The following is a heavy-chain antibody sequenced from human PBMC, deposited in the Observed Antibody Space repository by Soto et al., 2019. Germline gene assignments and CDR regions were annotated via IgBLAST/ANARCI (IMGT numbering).Heavy chain of an antibody. Sequence: QVQLVQSGAEVKKPGASVKVSCKASGYTFTSYGISWVRQAPGQGLEWMGWISAYNGNTNYAQKLQGRVTMTTDTATSTAYMELRSLRSDDTAVYYCARDIRIAVDVTDAFDIWGQGTMVTVSS. V-gene: IGHV1-18*01. CDR1: GYTFTSYG. D-gene: IGHD6-19*01. J-gene: IGHJ3*02. CDR3: ARDIRIAVDVTDAFDI. CDR2: ISAYNGNT.